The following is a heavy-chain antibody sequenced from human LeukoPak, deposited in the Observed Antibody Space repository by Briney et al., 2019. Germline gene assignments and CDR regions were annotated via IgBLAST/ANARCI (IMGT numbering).Heavy chain of an antibody. D-gene: IGHD1-26*01. CDR1: GFTFDDYT. V-gene: IGHV3-43*01. J-gene: IGHJ3*02. Sequence: PGGSLRLSCAASGFTFDDYTMHWVRQAPGKGLEWVSLISWDGGSTYYADSVKGRFTISRDNSKNTLYLQMNSLRAEDTAVYYCANPEIVGATDDAFDIWGQGTMVTVSS. CDR2: ISWDGGST. CDR3: ANPEIVGATDDAFDI.